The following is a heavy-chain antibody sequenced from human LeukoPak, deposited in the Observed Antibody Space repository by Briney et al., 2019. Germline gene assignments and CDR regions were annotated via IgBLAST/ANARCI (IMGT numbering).Heavy chain of an antibody. Sequence: PSETLSLTCAVSGASMSNYHWSWNRQPPGRGLEYIGYVYNSGSTFYNPSLKSRVTISADTSRKQFSLKLTSVTATDTAVYYCARGTGGYRFDPWGQGILVTVSS. CDR3: ARGTGGYRFDP. V-gene: IGHV4-59*01. CDR1: GASMSNYH. D-gene: IGHD1-1*01. J-gene: IGHJ5*02. CDR2: VYNSGST.